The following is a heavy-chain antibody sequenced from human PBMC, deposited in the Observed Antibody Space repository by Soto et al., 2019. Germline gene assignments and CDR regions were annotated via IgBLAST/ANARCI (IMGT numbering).Heavy chain of an antibody. CDR1: GGTFSSYT. CDR2: IIPILGIA. V-gene: IGHV1-69*02. CDR3: ARGGSIYCSGGSCYSPRLDYFDY. D-gene: IGHD2-15*01. J-gene: IGHJ4*02. Sequence: QVQLVQSGAEVKKPGSSVKVSCKASGGTFSSYTISWVRQAPGQGLEWMGRIIPILGIANYAQKFQGRVTITADKATSTAYMELSSLRSEDTAVYYCARGGSIYCSGGSCYSPRLDYFDYGGQGTLVTVSS.